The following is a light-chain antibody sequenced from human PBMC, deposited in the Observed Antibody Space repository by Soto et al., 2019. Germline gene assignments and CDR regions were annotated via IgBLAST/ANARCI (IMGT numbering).Light chain of an antibody. CDR2: GAS. Sequence: EIVMTQSPATLSVSPGERATLSCRASQSVSIDLAWYQQKPGQAPRLLTYGASTRATGIPARFSGSGSGTDFTLTISRLEPEDFAVYYCQQYGSSPLTFGGGTKVDIK. V-gene: IGKV3-20*01. CDR1: QSVSID. CDR3: QQYGSSPLT. J-gene: IGKJ4*01.